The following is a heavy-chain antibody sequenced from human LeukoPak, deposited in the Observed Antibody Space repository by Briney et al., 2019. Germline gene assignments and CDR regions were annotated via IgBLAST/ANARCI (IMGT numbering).Heavy chain of an antibody. D-gene: IGHD1-26*01. CDR1: GYTFTRYY. CDR2: INPSAGST. V-gene: IGHV1-46*01. CDR3: ARKGVGALMLDY. Sequence: ASVKVSCKASGYTFTRYYLHWVRQAPGRGLEWMGIINPSAGSTSFAQNFQGRVTMTRDTSTSTVYMELSSLRSEDTAVHYCARKGVGALMLDYWGQGTLVTVSS. J-gene: IGHJ4*02.